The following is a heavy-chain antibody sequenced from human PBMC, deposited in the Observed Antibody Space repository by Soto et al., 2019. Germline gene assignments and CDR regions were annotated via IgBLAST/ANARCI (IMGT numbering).Heavy chain of an antibody. J-gene: IGHJ4*02. V-gene: IGHV4-59*01. CDR3: AGDRVYNGIDY. Sequence: SETLSLTCTVSGGSISSYYWSWIRQPPGKGLEWIGYIYYSGSTNYNPSLKSRVTISVDTSKNQFSLKLSSVTAADTAVYYCAGDRVYNGIDYWGQGTLVTVSS. CDR1: GGSISSYY. D-gene: IGHD1-20*01. CDR2: IYYSGST.